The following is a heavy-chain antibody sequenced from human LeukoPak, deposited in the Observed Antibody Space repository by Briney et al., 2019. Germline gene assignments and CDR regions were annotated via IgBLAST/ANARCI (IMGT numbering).Heavy chain of an antibody. J-gene: IGHJ4*02. CDR1: GFIFNNFA. CDR3: ATERGDFFDS. D-gene: IGHD5-24*01. V-gene: IGHV3-23*01. CDR2: ISGSGDSP. Sequence: GGSLRLSCAASGFIFNNFAMSWIRQAPGKGLEWVSAISGSGDSPYYADSVRGRFSISRDNSRDILFLHMNSLRPEDTATYYCATERGDFFDSWGQGTLVTVSS.